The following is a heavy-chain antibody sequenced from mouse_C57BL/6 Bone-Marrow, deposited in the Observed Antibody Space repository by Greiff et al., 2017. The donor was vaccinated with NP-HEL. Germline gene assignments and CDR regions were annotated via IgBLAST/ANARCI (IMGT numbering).Heavy chain of an antibody. D-gene: IGHD2-5*01. CDR2: IYPRSGNT. Sequence: VQLKQSGAELARPGASVKLSCKASGYTFTSYGISWVKQRTGQGLEWIGEIYPRSGNTYYNEKFKGKATLTADKSSSTAYMELRSLTSEDSAVYFCARYYSNYAWFAYWGQGTLVTVSA. V-gene: IGHV1-81*01. J-gene: IGHJ3*01. CDR1: GYTFTSYG. CDR3: ARYYSNYAWFAY.